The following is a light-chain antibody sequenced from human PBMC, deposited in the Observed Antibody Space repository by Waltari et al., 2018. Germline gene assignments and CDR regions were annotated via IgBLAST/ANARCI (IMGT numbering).Light chain of an antibody. Sequence: DIQLTQSPSFLSASAGDSVTITCRASQGITNYLAWYQQKPGKAPELLIYAASSLQSGVPSRFSGSGSGTEVTLTISGLQPEDFATYYCQQLNSYRTFGQGTKVDIK. J-gene: IGKJ1*01. CDR3: QQLNSYRT. CDR1: QGITNY. CDR2: AAS. V-gene: IGKV1-9*01.